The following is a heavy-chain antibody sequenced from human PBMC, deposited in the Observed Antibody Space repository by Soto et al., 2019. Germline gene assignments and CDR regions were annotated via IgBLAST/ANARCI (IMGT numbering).Heavy chain of an antibody. CDR2: VYYGGSS. CDR3: ARADRKWLDP. Sequence: SETLSLTCSVSGGPMYSYFWSWIRQPPGKGLEWIGYVYYGGSSNYNPSLKSRVTFSVDTSKNQVSLNLRSVTAADTAVYYCARADRKWLDPWGQGILVTVSS. J-gene: IGHJ5*02. V-gene: IGHV4-59*01. CDR1: GGPMYSYF.